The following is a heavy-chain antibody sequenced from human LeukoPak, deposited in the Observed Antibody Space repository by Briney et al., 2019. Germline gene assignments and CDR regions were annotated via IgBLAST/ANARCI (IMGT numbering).Heavy chain of an antibody. Sequence: GGSLRLSRAAAGFTFSDYGMQWGRQAPGKGLEGPSVIWSGGSIADYAESVRGRFTISRDNSKNTVYLQMNSLRAEDTAIYFCTRVATAGTWTDYWGQGTLVTVSS. CDR2: IWSGGSIA. CDR1: GFTFSDYG. V-gene: IGHV3-33*03. D-gene: IGHD6-25*01. CDR3: TRVATAGTWTDY. J-gene: IGHJ4*02.